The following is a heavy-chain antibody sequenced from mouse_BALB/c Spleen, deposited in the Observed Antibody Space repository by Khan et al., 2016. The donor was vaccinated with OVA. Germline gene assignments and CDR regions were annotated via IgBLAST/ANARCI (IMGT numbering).Heavy chain of an antibody. V-gene: IGHV1-7*01. Sequence: QVQLKQSGAELAKPGASVKMSCKTSGYTFTNYWMNWVKQRPGQGLEWIGYINPSTGYTEDNQKLKDKATLTADKSSSTAYMQLSSLTSEDSAVYYCARRGLRWDFDYWGQGTTLTVSS. J-gene: IGHJ2*01. CDR3: ARRGLRWDFDY. CDR2: INPSTGYT. D-gene: IGHD1-1*01. CDR1: GYTFTNYW.